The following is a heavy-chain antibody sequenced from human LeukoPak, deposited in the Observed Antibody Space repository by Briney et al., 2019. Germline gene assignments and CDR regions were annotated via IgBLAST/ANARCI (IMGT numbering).Heavy chain of an antibody. V-gene: IGHV3-23*01. CDR3: AKDQRVGYYDSSVYYFNAFDI. D-gene: IGHD3-22*01. CDR2: ISGSGGST. J-gene: IGHJ3*02. Sequence: GGSLRLSCAASGFTFFSYAMNWVRQAPGKGLEWVSGISGSGGSTDSADSVKGRFTISRDNYKNTLYLEMNSLRAEDTAVYFCAKDQRVGYYDSSVYYFNAFDIWGQGTMVTVSS. CDR1: GFTFFSYA.